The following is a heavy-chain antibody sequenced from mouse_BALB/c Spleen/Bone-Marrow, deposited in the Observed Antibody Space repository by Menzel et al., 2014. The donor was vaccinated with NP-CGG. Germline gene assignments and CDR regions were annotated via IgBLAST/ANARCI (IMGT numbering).Heavy chain of an antibody. CDR2: INPDSSTI. V-gene: IGHV4-1*02. CDR1: GFDFSRYW. CDR3: ARLNYYDSLFV. J-gene: IGHJ1*01. Sequence: EVKLVESGGGLVQPGGSLKLSCAASGFDFSRYWMSWVRQAPGKGLEWIGEINPDSSTINYTPSLKDKFIISRDNAKNTLYLQMCKVRSEDTALYYCARLNYYDSLFVWGAGTTVTVSS. D-gene: IGHD1-1*01.